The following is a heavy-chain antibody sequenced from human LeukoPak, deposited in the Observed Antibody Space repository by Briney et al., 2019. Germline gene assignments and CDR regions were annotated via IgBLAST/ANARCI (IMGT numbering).Heavy chain of an antibody. Sequence: ASVKVSCKASGYTVTNYDIYWVRQAPGQGFEWMGWMDPDNGNTGYAQDFQGRVTMTRNSFKNTAYMELSSPKPDDTAVYYCATSYYDSNSWGQGTLVTVSS. CDR3: ATSYYDSNS. CDR2: MDPDNGNT. CDR1: GYTVTNYD. V-gene: IGHV1-8*01. D-gene: IGHD3-22*01. J-gene: IGHJ5*02.